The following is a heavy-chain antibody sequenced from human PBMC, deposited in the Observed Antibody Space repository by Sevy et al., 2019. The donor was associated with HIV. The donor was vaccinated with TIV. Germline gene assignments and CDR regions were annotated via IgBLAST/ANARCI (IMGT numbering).Heavy chain of an antibody. Sequence: ASVKVSCKASGYTFTSYDINWVRQATGQGLEWMGWMNPNSGNTGYAQKFQGRLTMPRNTSISTAYMELSSLRSEDTAVYYGARGGVRYFDWLLHNWFDPWGQGTLVTVSS. CDR3: ARGGVRYFDWLLHNWFDP. D-gene: IGHD3-9*01. J-gene: IGHJ5*02. CDR2: MNPNSGNT. V-gene: IGHV1-8*01. CDR1: GYTFTSYD.